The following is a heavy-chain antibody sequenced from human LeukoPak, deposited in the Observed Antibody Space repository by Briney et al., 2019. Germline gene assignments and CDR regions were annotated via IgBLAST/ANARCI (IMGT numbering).Heavy chain of an antibody. Sequence: GGSLRLSCAASGFTFSGHDMHWVREALGKGLEWVSAIGTAGDTYYPGSVKGRFTISRENAKNSLYLEMNSLRAGDTAVYYCARVGGWVGDYYYYYMDVWGKGTTVTVSS. V-gene: IGHV3-13*01. D-gene: IGHD3-10*01. CDR1: GFTFSGHD. J-gene: IGHJ6*03. CDR3: ARVGGWVGDYYYYYMDV. CDR2: IGTAGDT.